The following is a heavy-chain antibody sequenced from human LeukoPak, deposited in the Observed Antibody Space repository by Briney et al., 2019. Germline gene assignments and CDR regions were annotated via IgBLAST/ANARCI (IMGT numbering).Heavy chain of an antibody. V-gene: IGHV3-43*02. Sequence: PGGSLRLSCVASGLTFDDSAMHWLRQAPAKGLEWVSLISGDGGSTFYADSVKGRFSISRDNSKNSLYLQMNSLRPKDTAMYYCAKESGKFDYWGQGTLVAVSS. CDR2: ISGDGGST. CDR3: AKESGKFDY. CDR1: GLTFDDSA. J-gene: IGHJ4*02.